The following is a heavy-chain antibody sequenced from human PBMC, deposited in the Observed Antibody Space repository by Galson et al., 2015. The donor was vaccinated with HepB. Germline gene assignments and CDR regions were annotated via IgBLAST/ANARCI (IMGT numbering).Heavy chain of an antibody. CDR3: MREPYSGTYYFDY. Sequence: SVKVSCKASGYTFTRHLMHWVRQAPGQGLEWMGIINPNVGTTKYAQEFQGRVTMTRDTSTSTVFMELSSLKSEDTAVHYCMREPYSGTYYFDYWGQGILVSV. J-gene: IGHJ4*02. D-gene: IGHD1-26*01. CDR1: GYTFTRHL. CDR2: INPNVGTT. V-gene: IGHV1-46*01.